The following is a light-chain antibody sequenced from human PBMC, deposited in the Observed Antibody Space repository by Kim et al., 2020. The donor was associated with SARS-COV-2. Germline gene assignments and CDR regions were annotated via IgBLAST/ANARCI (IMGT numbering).Light chain of an antibody. Sequence: QSVLTQPPSASGTPGQRVTISCSGSSSNIGSNYVYWYQQLPGTAPKLLIYRNNQRPSGVPDRLSGSKSGTSASLAISGLRSEDVADYYCAAWDDSLSDWVFGGGTQLTVL. CDR3: AAWDDSLSDWV. CDR2: RNN. V-gene: IGLV1-47*01. CDR1: SSNIGSNY. J-gene: IGLJ3*02.